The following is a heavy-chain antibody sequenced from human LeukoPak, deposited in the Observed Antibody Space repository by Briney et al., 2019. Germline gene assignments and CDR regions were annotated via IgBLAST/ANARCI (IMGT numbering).Heavy chain of an antibody. CDR2: INHSEST. CDR3: ARSKVTAYSYSGLDV. V-gene: IGHV4-34*01. D-gene: IGHD2-21*02. CDR1: GGSFSSGYY. J-gene: IGHJ6*04. Sequence: SETLSLTCAAYGGSFSSGYYWSWIRHSPGKGLEWIGEINHSESTIYSPSLRSRVTISVDTSKKHFSLKLSSVTAADTGLNYCARSKVTAYSYSGLDVWGKGTTVTVSS.